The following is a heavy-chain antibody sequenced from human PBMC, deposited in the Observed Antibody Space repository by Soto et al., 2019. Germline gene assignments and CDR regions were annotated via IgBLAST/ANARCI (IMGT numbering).Heavy chain of an antibody. CDR3: ASSSYDYGGNRGPFDY. CDR1: GGTFSSYA. Sequence: SVKVSCKASGGTFSSYAISWVRQAPGQGLEWMGGIIPIFGTANYAQKFQGRVTITADESTSTAYMELSSLRSEDTAVYYCASSSYDYGGNRGPFDYWGQGTLVTVSS. J-gene: IGHJ4*02. CDR2: IIPIFGTA. V-gene: IGHV1-69*13. D-gene: IGHD4-17*01.